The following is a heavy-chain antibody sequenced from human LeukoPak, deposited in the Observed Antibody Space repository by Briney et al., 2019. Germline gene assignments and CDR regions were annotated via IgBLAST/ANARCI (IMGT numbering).Heavy chain of an antibody. CDR2: ISASGGTT. V-gene: IGHV3-23*01. D-gene: IGHD6-19*01. Sequence: GGSLRLSCTASGFRFSDYGMSWVRQAPGKGLEWFAAISASGGTTYYTDSVKGRFTVSRDNSKNTLYLQMNSLRAEDTAVYYCAKVSSSGSFRGAFDIWGQGTMVTVSS. J-gene: IGHJ3*02. CDR1: GFRFSDYG. CDR3: AKVSSSGSFRGAFDI.